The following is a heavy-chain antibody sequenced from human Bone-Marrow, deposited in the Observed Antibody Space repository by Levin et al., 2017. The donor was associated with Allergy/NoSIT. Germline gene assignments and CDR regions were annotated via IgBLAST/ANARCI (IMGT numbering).Heavy chain of an antibody. CDR3: ARVHCSSTSCYLFDALDI. D-gene: IGHD2-2*01. CDR1: GFTFSRYN. J-gene: IGHJ3*02. V-gene: IGHV3-21*01. CDR2: ISSSGTYI. Sequence: GESLKISCSASGFTFSRYNMNWVRQAAGKGLEWVSSISSSGTYIYYADSVEGRFTISRDNAKNSLFLQMNSLRAEDTAVYYCARVHCSSTSCYLFDALDIWGQGTMVTVSS.